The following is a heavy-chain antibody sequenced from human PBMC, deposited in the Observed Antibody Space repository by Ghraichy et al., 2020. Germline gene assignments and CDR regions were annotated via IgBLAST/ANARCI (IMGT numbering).Heavy chain of an antibody. CDR2: ISSSSIYI. CDR3: VRGEDHDRSGLDY. Sequence: GGSLRLSCAASGFTFSRNIMNWVRQAPGKGLEWVSSISSSSIYIYYADSVKGRFTISRDNAKNSLYLQMNSLRAEDTAVYYCVRGEDHDRSGLDYWGQGTLVTVSS. D-gene: IGHD3-22*01. V-gene: IGHV3-21*01. CDR1: GFTFSRNI. J-gene: IGHJ4*02.